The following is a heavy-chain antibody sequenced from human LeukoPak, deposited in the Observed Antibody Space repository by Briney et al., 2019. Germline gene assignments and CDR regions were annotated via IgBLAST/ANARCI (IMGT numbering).Heavy chain of an antibody. V-gene: IGHV3-30*18. Sequence: GGSLRLSCAASGFTFSSYGMHWVRQAPGKGLEWVAVISYDVSSQYFADSVKGRFTISRDNSRDTLFLQMNSLRPEDTAVYYCAKTYRSMVLYGMDVWGQGTTVTVSS. CDR1: GFTFSSYG. D-gene: IGHD4/OR15-4a*01. J-gene: IGHJ6*02. CDR3: AKTYRSMVLYGMDV. CDR2: ISYDVSSQ.